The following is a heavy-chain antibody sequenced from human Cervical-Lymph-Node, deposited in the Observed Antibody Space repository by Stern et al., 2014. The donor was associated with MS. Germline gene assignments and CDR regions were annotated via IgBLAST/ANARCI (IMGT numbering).Heavy chain of an antibody. D-gene: IGHD1-1*01. CDR3: ARGETGTTAHYYYGMDV. CDR1: GGTFSSYA. CDR2: VIPIFGTA. V-gene: IGHV1-69*01. J-gene: IGHJ6*02. Sequence: VQLEESGAEVKKPGSSVKVSCKASGGTFSSYAISWVRQAPGQGLEWMGGVIPIFGTANYAQKFTGRVTITADESTSTAYMELSSLRSEDTAVYYCARGETGTTAHYYYGMDVWGQGTTVTVSS.